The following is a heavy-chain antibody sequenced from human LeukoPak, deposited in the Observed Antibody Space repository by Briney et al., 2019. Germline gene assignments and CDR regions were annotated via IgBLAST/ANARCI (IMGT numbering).Heavy chain of an antibody. Sequence: SETLSLTFSVSGGSIISSRSYWGWIRQSPGKGLERIGSIYYNGDTYYNPSLNSRLTIAVDTSKNDFARNVNCVTSPDTPVYYCARDFGSSSTPDAFDIWGQGTMVTVSS. CDR2: IYYNGDT. CDR1: GGSIISSRSY. V-gene: IGHV4-39*06. CDR3: ARDFGSSSTPDAFDI. D-gene: IGHD2-15*01. J-gene: IGHJ3*02.